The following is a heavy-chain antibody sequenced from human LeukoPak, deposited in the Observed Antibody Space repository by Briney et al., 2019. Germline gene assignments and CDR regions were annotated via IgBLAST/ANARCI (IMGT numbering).Heavy chain of an antibody. CDR3: ARDRKPSYYSGLDV. V-gene: IGHV3-7*01. CDR1: GFTFSDYY. Sequence: GGSLRLSCAASGFTFSDYYMSWVRQAPGKGLEWVANIKQDGSEKYYVDSVKGRFTISRDNAKNSLHLQMNSLRAEDTAVYYCARDRKPSYYSGLDVWGQGTTVTVSS. J-gene: IGHJ6*02. CDR2: IKQDGSEK.